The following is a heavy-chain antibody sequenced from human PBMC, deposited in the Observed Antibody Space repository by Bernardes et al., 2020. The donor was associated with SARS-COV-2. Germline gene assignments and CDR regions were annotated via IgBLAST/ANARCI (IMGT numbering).Heavy chain of an antibody. Sequence: GGSLRLFCAASGFTFSSYAMTWVRQAPGKGLEWVSAISCSGDRTYYADSVKGRFTISRDNSKNTLYLQMNSLRAEDTAVYYCARHLVRGVIDGMDVWGQGTAVTVSS. CDR3: ARHLVRGVIDGMDV. V-gene: IGHV3-23*01. CDR2: ISCSGDRT. CDR1: GFTFSSYA. D-gene: IGHD3-10*01. J-gene: IGHJ6*02.